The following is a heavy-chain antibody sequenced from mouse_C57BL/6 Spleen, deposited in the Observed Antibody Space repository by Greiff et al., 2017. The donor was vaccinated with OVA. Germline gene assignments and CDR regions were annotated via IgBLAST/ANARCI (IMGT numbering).Heavy chain of an antibody. CDR1: GYTFTSYW. CDR2: IDPSDSYT. V-gene: IGHV1-69*01. Sequence: QVQLQQPGAELVMPGASVKLSCKASGYTFTSYWMHWVKQRPGQGLEWIGEIDPSDSYTNYNQKFKGKSTLTVDKSSSTAYMQLSSLTSEDSAVYYCARSTVATRYFDVWGTGTTVTVSS. CDR3: ARSTVATRYFDV. D-gene: IGHD1-1*01. J-gene: IGHJ1*03.